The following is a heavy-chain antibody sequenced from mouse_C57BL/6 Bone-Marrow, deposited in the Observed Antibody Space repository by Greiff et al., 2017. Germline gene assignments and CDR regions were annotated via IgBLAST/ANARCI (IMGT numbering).Heavy chain of an antibody. CDR1: GYTFTSYW. Sequence: QVQLQQPGAELVKPGASVKLSCKASGYTFTSYWMHWVKQRPGQGLEWIGMIHPNSGSTNYNEKFKSKATLTVDKSSSTAYMQLSSLTSEDSAVYYCGRNYKGSSAYYFDDWGQGTTLTVSS. CDR3: GRNYKGSSAYYFDD. J-gene: IGHJ2*01. D-gene: IGHD1-1*01. V-gene: IGHV1-64*01. CDR2: IHPNSGST.